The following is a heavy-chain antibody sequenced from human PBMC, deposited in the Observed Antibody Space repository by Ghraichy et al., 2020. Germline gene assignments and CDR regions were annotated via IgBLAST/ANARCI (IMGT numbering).Heavy chain of an antibody. CDR2: INHSGST. CDR1: GGSFSGYY. Sequence: SETLSLTCAVYGGSFSGYYWSWIRQPPGKGLEWIGEINHSGSTNYNPSLKSRVTISVDTSKNQFSPKLSSVTAADTAVYYCARGRYCSGGSCYAWLSGWAYYYGMDVWGQGTTVTVSS. D-gene: IGHD2-15*01. V-gene: IGHV4-34*01. J-gene: IGHJ6*02. CDR3: ARGRYCSGGSCYAWLSGWAYYYGMDV.